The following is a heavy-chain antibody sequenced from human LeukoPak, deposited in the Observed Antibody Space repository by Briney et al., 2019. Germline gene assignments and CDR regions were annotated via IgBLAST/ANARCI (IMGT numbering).Heavy chain of an antibody. V-gene: IGHV3-11*01. D-gene: IGHD1-26*01. CDR1: GFTFSDYY. CDR3: ASSGSQADFDY. J-gene: IGHJ4*02. CDR2: ISSSGSTI. Sequence: GGSLGLSCAASGFTFSDYYMSWIRQAPGKGLEWVSYISSSGSTIYYADSVKGRFTISRDNAKNSLYLQMNSLRAEDTAVYYCASSGSQADFDYWGQGTLVTVSS.